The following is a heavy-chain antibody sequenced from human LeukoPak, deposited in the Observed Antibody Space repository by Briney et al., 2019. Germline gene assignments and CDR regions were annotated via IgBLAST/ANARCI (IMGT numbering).Heavy chain of an antibody. CDR2: TSWNSGSI. J-gene: IGHJ3*02. CDR3: AIALFCGTINCQGDAFDI. V-gene: IGHV3-9*01. CDR1: GFTFGDYA. D-gene: IGHD2-21*01. Sequence: SGGSLRLSCAASGFTFGDYAIHWVRQGPGKGLEWVSGTSWNSGSIGYADSVKGRFTISRDNAKNSLYLQMNSLRAEDTALYYCAIALFCGTINCQGDAFDIWGQGTMVTVSS.